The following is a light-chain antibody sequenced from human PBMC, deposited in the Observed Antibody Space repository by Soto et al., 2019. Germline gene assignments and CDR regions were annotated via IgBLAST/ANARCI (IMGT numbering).Light chain of an antibody. Sequence: QSALAQPASVSGSPGQSITISCTGTSSVVGSYNLVSWYQQHPGKAPTLMIYEGNKRPSGVSNRFSGSKSGNTASLTISGLQTEDEADSSCCSYAGSTTYVFGSGTKVPVL. CDR2: EGN. J-gene: IGLJ1*01. CDR1: SSVVGSYNL. CDR3: CSYAGSTTYV. V-gene: IGLV2-23*01.